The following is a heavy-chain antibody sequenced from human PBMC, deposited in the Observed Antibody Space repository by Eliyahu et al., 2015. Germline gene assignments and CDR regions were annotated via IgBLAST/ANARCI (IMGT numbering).Heavy chain of an antibody. V-gene: IGHV4-39*01. CDR3: ARRESSGYYYYRSEYFQH. J-gene: IGHJ1*01. CDR1: GGSISSSSYY. Sequence: QLQLQESGPGLVKPSETLSLTCTXSGGSISSSSYYWGWIRQPPGKGLEWIGSIYYSGSTYYNPSLKSRVTISVDTSKNQFSLKLSSVTAADTAVYYCARRESSGYYYYRSEYFQHWGQGTLVTVSS. CDR2: IYYSGST. D-gene: IGHD3-22*01.